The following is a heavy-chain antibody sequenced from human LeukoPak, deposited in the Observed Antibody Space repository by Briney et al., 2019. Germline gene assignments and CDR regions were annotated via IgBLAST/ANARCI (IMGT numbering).Heavy chain of an antibody. V-gene: IGHV3-53*05. CDR1: GFTVSSNY. D-gene: IGHD5-18*01. J-gene: IGHJ6*03. CDR2: IYSGGST. Sequence: GGSLRLSCAASGFTVSSNYMSWVRQAPGKGLEWVSVIYSGGSTYYADSVKGRFTISRDNSKNTLYLQMNSLRAEDTAAYYCAKVGSYGRALDDMDVWGKGTTVTVSS. CDR3: AKVGSYGRALDDMDV.